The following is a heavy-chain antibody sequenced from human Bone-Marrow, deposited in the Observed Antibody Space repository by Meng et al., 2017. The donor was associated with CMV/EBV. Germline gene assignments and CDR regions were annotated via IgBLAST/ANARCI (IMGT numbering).Heavy chain of an antibody. CDR3: AKDKGVPKYQLLYMEGFDY. Sequence: ASVKVSCKASGYIFTSYGFTWVRQAPGQGLQWVGWISGYDGNTNYAQNFQGRVTMTTEESTSTAYMELRNLKSDDTAVYYCAKDKGVPKYQLLYMEGFDYWGQGTLVTVSS. CDR1: GYIFTSYG. V-gene: IGHV1-18*01. D-gene: IGHD2-2*02. CDR2: ISGYDGNT. J-gene: IGHJ4*02.